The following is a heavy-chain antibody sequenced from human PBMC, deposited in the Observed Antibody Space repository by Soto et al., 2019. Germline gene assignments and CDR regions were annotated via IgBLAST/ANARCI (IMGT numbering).Heavy chain of an antibody. CDR2: IKEDGSEK. V-gene: IGHV3-7*01. CDR3: ARARDYGYY. J-gene: IGHJ4*02. D-gene: IGHD4-17*01. Sequence: LRLSCAASGFTFRRYWMSWVRQAPGKGLEWVANIKEDGSEKYYVDSVKGRFTISRDNAKNSLYLQINSLRAEDTAVYYCARARDYGYYWGQGALVTVSS. CDR1: GFTFRRYW.